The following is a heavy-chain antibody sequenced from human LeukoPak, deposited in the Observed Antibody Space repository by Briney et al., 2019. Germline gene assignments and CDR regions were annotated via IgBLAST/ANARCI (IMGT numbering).Heavy chain of an antibody. CDR1: GGSFSGYY. D-gene: IGHD3-22*01. CDR2: INHSGST. Sequence: PSETLSLTCAAYGGSFSGYYWSWLRQPPGKGLEWVGEINHSGSTNYNPSLKSRVTISVDTSKNQFSLKLSSVTAADTAVYYCAREYYYDSSVLWIWGQGTMVTVSS. J-gene: IGHJ3*02. V-gene: IGHV4-34*01. CDR3: AREYYYDSSVLWI.